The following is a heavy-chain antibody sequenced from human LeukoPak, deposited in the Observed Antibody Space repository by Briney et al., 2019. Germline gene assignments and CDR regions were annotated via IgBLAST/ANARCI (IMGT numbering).Heavy chain of an antibody. V-gene: IGHV4-59*01. Sequence: PSETLSLTCTVSGGSISSYYWGWIRQPPGKGLEWIGYIYYSGSTNYNPSLKSRVTISVDTSKNQFSLKLSSVTAADTAVYYCAREVRFLEWFPVGYYGMDVWGQGTTVTVSS. CDR1: GGSISSYY. CDR2: IYYSGST. D-gene: IGHD3-3*01. CDR3: AREVRFLEWFPVGYYGMDV. J-gene: IGHJ6*02.